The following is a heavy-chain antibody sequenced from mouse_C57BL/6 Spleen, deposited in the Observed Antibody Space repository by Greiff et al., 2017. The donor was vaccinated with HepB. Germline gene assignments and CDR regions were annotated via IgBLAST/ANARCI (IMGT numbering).Heavy chain of an antibody. D-gene: IGHD1-1*01. CDR1: SYTFTSYW. V-gene: IGHV1-53*01. CDR2: INPSNGGT. CDR3: ARGVVAYYYAMDY. Sequence: QVQLQQPGTELVKPGASVKLSCKASSYTFTSYWMHWVKQRPGQGLEWIGNINPSNGGTNYNEKFKSKATLTVDKSSSTAYMQLSSLTSEDSAVYYCARGVVAYYYAMDYWGQGTSVTVSS. J-gene: IGHJ4*01.